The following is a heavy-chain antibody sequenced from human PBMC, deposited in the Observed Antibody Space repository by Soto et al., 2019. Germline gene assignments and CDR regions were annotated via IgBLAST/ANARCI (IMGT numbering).Heavy chain of an antibody. CDR3: ARDRTWGDYYGMDV. CDR1: GFTFSSYE. CDR2: ISSSGSTI. D-gene: IGHD3-16*01. Sequence: PGGSLRLSCAASGFTFSSYEMNWVRQAPGKGLEWVSYISSSGSTIYYADSVKGRFTISRDNAKNSLYLQMNSLRAEDTAVYYCARDRTWGDYYGMDVWGQGTTVTVSS. J-gene: IGHJ6*02. V-gene: IGHV3-48*03.